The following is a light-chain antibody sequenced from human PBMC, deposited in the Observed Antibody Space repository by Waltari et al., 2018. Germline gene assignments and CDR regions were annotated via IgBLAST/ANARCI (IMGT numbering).Light chain of an antibody. J-gene: IGKJ1*01. V-gene: IGKV1-5*03. CDR1: QSISNW. CDR2: KAS. Sequence: DIQMTQSPSNLSASVGDRVIIPCRASQSISNWLAWYQQKPGEAPKLLIYKASSLESGVPSRFSGSGSGTEFTLTITSLQPDDFATYYCQQYNGYSTFGQGTKVEVE. CDR3: QQYNGYST.